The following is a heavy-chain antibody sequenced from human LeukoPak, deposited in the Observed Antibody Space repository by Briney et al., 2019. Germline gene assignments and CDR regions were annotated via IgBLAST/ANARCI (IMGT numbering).Heavy chain of an antibody. V-gene: IGHV4-39*01. CDR1: GGSISSSSYY. CDR3: ARLGISIVVVPAANGDWFDP. J-gene: IGHJ5*02. CDR2: IYYSGST. Sequence: SETLSLTCTVSGGSISSSSYYWGWIRQPPGKGLEWIGSIYYSGSTYYNPSLKSRVTISVDTSKNQFSLKLSSVTAADTAVYYCARLGISIVVVPAANGDWFDPWGQGTLVTVSS. D-gene: IGHD2-2*01.